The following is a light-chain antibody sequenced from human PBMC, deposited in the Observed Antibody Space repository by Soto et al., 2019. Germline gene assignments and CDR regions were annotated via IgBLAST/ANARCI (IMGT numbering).Light chain of an antibody. CDR2: AAS. CDR3: QQYNNWPV. CDR1: QTIYNN. V-gene: IGKV3-15*01. J-gene: IGKJ1*01. Sequence: IVMTQSPDTLSVSPGERATLSCRASQTIYNNVAWYQQKPGQAPRLLIYAASTRATGIPARFSGSGSGTEFTLTISSLQSEDFAVYYCQQYNNWPVFGQGTKVDI.